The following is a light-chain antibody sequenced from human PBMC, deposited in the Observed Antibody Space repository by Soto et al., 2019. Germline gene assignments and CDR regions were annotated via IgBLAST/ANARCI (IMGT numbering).Light chain of an antibody. Sequence: QSVLTQPRSVSGSPGQSVTISCTGTSSDVGGYNYVSWYQQHPGKAPKLMIYDVNKRPSGVPDRFSGSKSGNTASLTISGLQAEDEADYYCCSYAGSYTHSAVVFGGGTKVTVL. CDR2: DVN. J-gene: IGLJ2*01. CDR3: CSYAGSYTHSAVV. CDR1: SSDVGGYNY. V-gene: IGLV2-11*01.